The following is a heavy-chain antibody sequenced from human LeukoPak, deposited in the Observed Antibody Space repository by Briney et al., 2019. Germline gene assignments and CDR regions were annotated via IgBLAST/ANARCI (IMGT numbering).Heavy chain of an antibody. CDR2: INTNTGNP. CDR3: ARKRGATAYYYYYYYMDV. D-gene: IGHD5-12*01. V-gene: IGHV7-4-1*02. CDR1: GYTFTSYY. J-gene: IGHJ6*03. Sequence: ASVKVSCKASGYTFTSYYMHWVRQAPGQGLEWMGWINTNTGNPTYAQGFTGRFVFSLDTSVSTAYLQISSLKAEDTAVYYCARKRGATAYYYYYYYMDVWGKGTTVTVSS.